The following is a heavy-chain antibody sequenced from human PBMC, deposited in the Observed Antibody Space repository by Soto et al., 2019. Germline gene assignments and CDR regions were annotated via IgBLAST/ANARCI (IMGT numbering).Heavy chain of an antibody. Sequence: SETLSLTCAVYGGSFSGYYWSWIRQPPGKGLEWIGEINHSGSTNYNPSLKSRVTISVDTSKNQFSLKLSSVTAADTAVYYCARRLSLSITGRKRGLFDYWGQGTLVTVSS. CDR2: INHSGST. CDR3: ARRLSLSITGRKRGLFDY. D-gene: IGHD1-20*01. J-gene: IGHJ4*02. CDR1: GGSFSGYY. V-gene: IGHV4-34*01.